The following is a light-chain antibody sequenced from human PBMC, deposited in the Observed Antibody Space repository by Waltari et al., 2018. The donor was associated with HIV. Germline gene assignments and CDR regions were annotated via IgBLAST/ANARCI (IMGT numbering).Light chain of an antibody. V-gene: IGLV2-11*01. Sequence: QSALTQPRSVSGSPGPSVTLSCTGTSSAVGGYNYVSWYQQHPGKAPKLMIYDVSKRPSGVPDRFSGSKSGNTASLTISGLQAEDEADFYCCSYAGDYTFRFGGGTKLTVL. CDR2: DVS. CDR3: CSYAGDYTFR. CDR1: SSAVGGYNY. J-gene: IGLJ3*02.